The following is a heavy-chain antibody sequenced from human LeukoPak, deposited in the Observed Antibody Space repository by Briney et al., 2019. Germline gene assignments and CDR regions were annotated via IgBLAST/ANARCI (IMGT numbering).Heavy chain of an antibody. CDR3: AKEGRAWRYCSSTSCYYFDY. CDR2: TSYDGSNK. J-gene: IGHJ4*02. V-gene: IGHV3-30*18. Sequence: GRSLRLSCAASGFTFSSYGMHWVRQAPGKGLEWVAVTSYDGSNKYYADSVKGRFTISRDNSKNTLYLQMNSLRAEDTAVYYCAKEGRAWRYCSSTSCYYFDYWGQGTLVTVSS. CDR1: GFTFSSYG. D-gene: IGHD2-2*01.